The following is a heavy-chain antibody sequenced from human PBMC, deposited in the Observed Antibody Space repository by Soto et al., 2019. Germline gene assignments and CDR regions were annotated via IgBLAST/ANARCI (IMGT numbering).Heavy chain of an antibody. CDR2: ISSSSSYI. CDR3: ARDPSISRITIFGVDTDYDY. CDR1: GFTFSSYS. D-gene: IGHD3-3*01. J-gene: IGHJ4*02. V-gene: IGHV3-21*01. Sequence: GGSLRLSCAASGFTFSSYSMNWVRQAPGKGLEWVSSISSSSSYIYYADSVKGRFTISRDNAKNSLYLQMNSLRAEDTAVYYCARDPSISRITIFGVDTDYDYWGQGTLVTVSS.